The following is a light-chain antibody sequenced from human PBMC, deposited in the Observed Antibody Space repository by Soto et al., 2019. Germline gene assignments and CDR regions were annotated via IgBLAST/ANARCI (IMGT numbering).Light chain of an antibody. CDR2: DAS. V-gene: IGKV3-15*01. CDR3: QKYNSGLIT. CDR1: QSVSSN. J-gene: IGKJ5*01. Sequence: EIVMTQSPATLSVSPGESATLSCRASQSVSSNLAWHQQKPGQAPRILMYDASTRATGISARFSGSGSGTEFTLTISSLQPEDVAIYYCQKYNSGLITFGQGTRLEIK.